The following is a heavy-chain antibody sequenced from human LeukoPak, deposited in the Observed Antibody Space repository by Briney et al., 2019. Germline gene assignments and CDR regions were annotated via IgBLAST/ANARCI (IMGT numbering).Heavy chain of an antibody. CDR3: ARGRSPYTMVRGVIGWFDP. V-gene: IGHV1-8*01. Sequence: ASVKVSCKASGYTFTSYNINWVRQATGQGLEWMGWMNPNSGNTGYAQKFQGRVTMTRNTSISTAYMELSSLRSEDTAVYHCARGRSPYTMVRGVIGWFDPWGQGTLVTVSS. J-gene: IGHJ5*02. D-gene: IGHD3-10*01. CDR1: GYTFTSYN. CDR2: MNPNSGNT.